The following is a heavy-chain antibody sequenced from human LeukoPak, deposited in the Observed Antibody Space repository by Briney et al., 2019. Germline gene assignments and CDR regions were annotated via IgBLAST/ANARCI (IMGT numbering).Heavy chain of an antibody. CDR1: GGSFSGYY. CDR2: INHSGSH. V-gene: IGHV4-34*01. D-gene: IGHD3-3*01. Sequence: SETLSLTCAVYGGSFSGYYWSWLRQPPGKGLEWIGEINHSGSHNNNPSLKGRVSISFDTSKNQFSLKLTSVTAADTAVYYCGSRRTAMFGVIKGPIDYWGQGTLVTVSS. CDR3: GSRRTAMFGVIKGPIDY. J-gene: IGHJ4*02.